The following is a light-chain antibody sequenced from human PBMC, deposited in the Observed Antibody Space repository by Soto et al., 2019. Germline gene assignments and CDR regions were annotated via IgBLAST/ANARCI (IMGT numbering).Light chain of an antibody. Sequence: QSALAQPASVSGSPGQSITLSCTVTSSDLAIYNYVSWYQQQPGKAPKLMIYQVTNRPSGVSNRFSGSRSGNTASLTLLGVQGEDEGEYFWSPYTGRSHYVFGTGTKVTLL. CDR3: SPYTGRSHYV. CDR2: QVT. J-gene: IGLJ1*01. CDR1: SSDLAIYNY. V-gene: IGLV2-14*01.